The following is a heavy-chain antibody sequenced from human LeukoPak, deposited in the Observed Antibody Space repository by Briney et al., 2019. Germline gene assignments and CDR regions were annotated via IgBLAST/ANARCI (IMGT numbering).Heavy chain of an antibody. CDR2: ITSSSSTI. D-gene: IGHD2-15*01. CDR1: GFTFSSYS. J-gene: IGHJ3*02. Sequence: GGSLRLSCAASGFTFSSYSMNWVRQAPGKGLEWVSYITSSSSTIYYEDSVKGRFTISRDNAKNSLYLQMNSLRAEDTALYYCAKDWWSSSSSNAFDIWGQGTMVTVSS. CDR3: AKDWWSSSSSNAFDI. V-gene: IGHV3-48*04.